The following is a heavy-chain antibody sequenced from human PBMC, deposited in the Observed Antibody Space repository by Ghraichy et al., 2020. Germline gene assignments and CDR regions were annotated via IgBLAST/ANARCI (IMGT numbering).Heavy chain of an antibody. CDR1: GGSISNTIYY. CDR3: ARVNTGITGATVFDY. V-gene: IGHV4-39*01. D-gene: IGHD1-20*01. CDR2: IYYSGST. J-gene: IGHJ4*02. Sequence: SETLSLTCTVSGGSISNTIYYWGWIRQPPGKGLEWIGTIYYSGSTYYNPSLKSRVTISVDTSKNQFSLRLSSVTAADTAVYYCARVNTGITGATVFDYWGQGTLVTVSS.